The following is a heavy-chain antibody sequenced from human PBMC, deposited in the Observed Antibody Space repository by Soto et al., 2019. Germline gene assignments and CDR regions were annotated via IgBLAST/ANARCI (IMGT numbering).Heavy chain of an antibody. CDR2: IYYSGST. J-gene: IGHJ4*02. CDR1: GGSISSSSYY. V-gene: IGHV4-39*01. CDR3: ARHSGATRGYSYGSDFDY. D-gene: IGHD5-18*01. Sequence: SETLSLTCTVSGGSISSSSYYWGWIRQPPGKGLEWIGSIYYSGSTYYNPSLKSRVTISVDTSKNQFSLKLSSVTAADTAVYYCARHSGATRGYSYGSDFDYWGQGTLVTVSS.